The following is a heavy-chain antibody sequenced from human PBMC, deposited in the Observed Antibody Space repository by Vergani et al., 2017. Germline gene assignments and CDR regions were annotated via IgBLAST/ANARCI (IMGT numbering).Heavy chain of an antibody. J-gene: IGHJ4*02. V-gene: IGHV3-13*04. CDR3: AKVLEWFSTLDY. CDR2: IGTAGDT. CDR1: GFTFSSYD. Sequence: EVQLVESGGGLVQPGGSLRLSCAASGFTFSSYDMHWVRQATGKGLEWVSAIGTAGDTYYPGSVKGRFTISRENAKNSLYLQMNSLRAEDTAVYYCAKVLEWFSTLDYWGQGTLVTVSS. D-gene: IGHD3-3*01.